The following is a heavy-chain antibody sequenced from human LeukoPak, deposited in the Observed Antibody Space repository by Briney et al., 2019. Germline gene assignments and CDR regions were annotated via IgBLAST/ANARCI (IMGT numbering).Heavy chain of an antibody. D-gene: IGHD4-17*01. Sequence: PSETLSLTCSVSAASINSYYWSWIRQPPGKGLEWIGFIYYTGSTNYDPSLRSRVTISVDTSKNQVSLKLSSVTAADTAVYYCARRRAYNDYAAGLYYYFMDVWGKGTTVVVSS. V-gene: IGHV4-59*01. CDR2: IYYTGST. J-gene: IGHJ6*03. CDR3: ARRRAYNDYAAGLYYYFMDV. CDR1: AASINSYY.